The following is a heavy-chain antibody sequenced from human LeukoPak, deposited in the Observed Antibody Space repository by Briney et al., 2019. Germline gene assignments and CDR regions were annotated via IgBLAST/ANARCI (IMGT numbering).Heavy chain of an antibody. D-gene: IGHD3-3*01. J-gene: IGHJ4*02. CDR1: GDSMGTYH. Sequence: SETLSLTCTVFGDSMGTYHWSWIRQPPGKRLEWVGNIYYSGSTKYDPSLKSRVTMSIDTSKNQFSLKLTSVTAADTAVYYCARVRNWSGYNALDCWGQGTLVTVSS. CDR3: ARVRNWSGYNALDC. CDR2: IYYSGST. V-gene: IGHV4-59*01.